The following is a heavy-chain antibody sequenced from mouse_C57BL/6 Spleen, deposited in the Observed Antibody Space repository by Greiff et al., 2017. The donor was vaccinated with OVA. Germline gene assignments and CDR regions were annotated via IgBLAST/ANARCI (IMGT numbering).Heavy chain of an antibody. V-gene: IGHV1-72*01. CDR2: IDPNSGGT. D-gene: IGHD1-1*01. CDR3: ARRGYGSSSYYFDY. J-gene: IGHJ2*01. Sequence: QVQLQQPGAELVKPGASVKLSCKASGYTFTSYWMHWVKQRPGRGLEWIGRIDPNSGGTKYNEKFKSKATLTVDKPSSTAYMQLSSLTSEDSAVYYCARRGYGSSSYYFDYWGQDTTLTVSS. CDR1: GYTFTSYW.